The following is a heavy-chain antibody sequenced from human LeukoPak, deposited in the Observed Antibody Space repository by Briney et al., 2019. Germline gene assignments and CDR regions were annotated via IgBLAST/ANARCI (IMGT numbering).Heavy chain of an antibody. J-gene: IGHJ3*02. Sequence: PGGSLRLSCAASTFIFSDYAMTWVRQAPGKGLEWVSTISGGGDATYYAHSVKGRFADSRDNSKKTLYLQLNSLRAEDTAVYYCTRDQRKYCSRTTCFVFDIWGQGTVVSVSS. CDR2: ISGGGDAT. CDR1: TFIFSDYA. CDR3: TRDQRKYCSRTTCFVFDI. V-gene: IGHV3-23*01. D-gene: IGHD2-2*01.